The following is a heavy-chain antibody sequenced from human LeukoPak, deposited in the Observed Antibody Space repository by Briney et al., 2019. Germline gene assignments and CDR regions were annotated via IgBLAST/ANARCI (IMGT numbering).Heavy chain of an antibody. Sequence: GGSLRLSCAASGFTFSRKTMHWVRQAPGKGLEYVSAITTDGGTTYYADSVKGRFTISRDNSKNTLYLQVNSLRAEDTAVYYCVKDQSGSGSWWGQGTLVTVSS. D-gene: IGHD3-10*01. CDR3: VKDQSGSGSW. CDR2: ITTDGGTT. J-gene: IGHJ4*02. V-gene: IGHV3-64D*06. CDR1: GFTFSRKT.